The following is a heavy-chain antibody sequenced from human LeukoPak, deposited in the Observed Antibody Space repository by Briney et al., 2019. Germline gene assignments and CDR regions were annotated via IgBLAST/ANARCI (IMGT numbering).Heavy chain of an antibody. Sequence: GGSLRLSCAASGFTVSSNYMSWVRQAPGKGLEWVSVIYSGGSTYYADSVKGRFTISRDNSKNTLYFQMNSLRGEDTAVDYCARPGRLLWFGELAYYYYGIHVWGQGTLVTVSS. CDR3: ARPGRLLWFGELAYYYYGIHV. CDR1: GFTVSSNY. J-gene: IGHJ6*02. V-gene: IGHV3-66*04. D-gene: IGHD3-10*01. CDR2: IYSGGST.